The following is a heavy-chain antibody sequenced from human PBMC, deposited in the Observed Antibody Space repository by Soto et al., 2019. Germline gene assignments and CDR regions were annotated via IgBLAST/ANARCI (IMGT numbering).Heavy chain of an antibody. CDR1: GGTFSSYA. D-gene: IGHD2-2*01. Sequence: SVKVSCKASGGTFSSYAISWVRHAPGQGLEWMGGIIPIFGTANYAQKFQGRVTITADESTSTAYMELSSLRSEDTAVYYCANGYCISTSCFWFDPWGQGTLVTVSS. CDR2: IIPIFGTA. V-gene: IGHV1-69*13. CDR3: ANGYCISTSCFWFDP. J-gene: IGHJ5*02.